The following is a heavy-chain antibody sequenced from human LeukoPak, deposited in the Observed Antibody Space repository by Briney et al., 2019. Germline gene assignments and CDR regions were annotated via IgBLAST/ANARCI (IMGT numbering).Heavy chain of an antibody. CDR3: ATNSSASALDY. D-gene: IGHD3-22*01. CDR1: GASTDRRVSTNSYY. V-gene: IGHV4-61*05. CDR2: IYNIGSV. Sequence: PSETLSLTCTVSGASTDRRVSTNSYYWSWIRQFPGKGLEWIGNIYNIGSVTYKPSLRSRVTMSIDMSKKQLSLRLTSVTAADTAVYFCATNSSASALDYWGQGILVTVSS. J-gene: IGHJ4*02.